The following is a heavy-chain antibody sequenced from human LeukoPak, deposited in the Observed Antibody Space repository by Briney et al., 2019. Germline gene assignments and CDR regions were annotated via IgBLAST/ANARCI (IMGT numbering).Heavy chain of an antibody. J-gene: IGHJ4*02. Sequence: SETLSLTCTVSGGSISSHYWSWIRQPPGKGLEWIGYIYYSGSTNYNPSLKSRVTISVDTSKNRFSLKLSSVTAADTAVYYCARGGETYYDFWSGYGTFDYWGQGTLVTVSS. CDR1: GGSISSHY. CDR3: ARGGETYYDFWSGYGTFDY. V-gene: IGHV4-59*11. D-gene: IGHD3-3*01. CDR2: IYYSGST.